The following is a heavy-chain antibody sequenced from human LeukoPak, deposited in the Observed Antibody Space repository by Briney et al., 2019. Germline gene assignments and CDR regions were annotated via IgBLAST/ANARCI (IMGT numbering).Heavy chain of an antibody. V-gene: IGHV5-51*01. CDR3: ARQTRDAFDT. CDR2: IYPGDSNT. J-gene: IGHJ3*02. CDR1: GYSFISSW. Sequence: GESLKISCKGSGYSFISSWIAWVRQMPGKGLEWMGLIYPGDSNTRYSPSFQGQVTISADRSINTAYLQWSSLKASDTAIYYCARQTRDAFDTWGQGTMVTVSS. D-gene: IGHD1-1*01.